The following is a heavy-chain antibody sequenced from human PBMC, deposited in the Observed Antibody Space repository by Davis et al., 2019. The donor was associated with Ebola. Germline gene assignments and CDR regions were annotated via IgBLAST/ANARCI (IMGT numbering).Heavy chain of an antibody. CDR3: ARQRHETTLGYCSSTSCYWVDWFDP. V-gene: IGHV4-34*01. D-gene: IGHD2-2*01. CDR1: GGSFSGYY. J-gene: IGHJ5*02. CDR2: INHSGST. Sequence: PSETLSLTCAVYGGSFSGYYWSWIRQPPGKGLEWIGEINHSGSTNYNPSLKSRVTISVDTSKNQFSLKLSSVTAADTAVYYCARQRHETTLGYCSSTSCYWVDWFDPWGQGTLVTVSS.